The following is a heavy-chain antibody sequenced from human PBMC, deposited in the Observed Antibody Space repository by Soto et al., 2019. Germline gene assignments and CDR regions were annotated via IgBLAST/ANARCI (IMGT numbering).Heavy chain of an antibody. Sequence: EVQLLESGGGLVQPGGSLRLSCVASGFTFSSYAVSWVRQAPGKGLEWVSIITDNGATTYYADSVKGRFSIARDNSKNTLYLQRSSRRAEDTAVYYCARRQFNAGGSRWFDFWGQGTLVTVSS. CDR1: GFTFSSYA. V-gene: IGHV3-23*01. J-gene: IGHJ4*02. D-gene: IGHD3-10*01. CDR2: ITDNGATT. CDR3: ARRQFNAGGSRWFDF.